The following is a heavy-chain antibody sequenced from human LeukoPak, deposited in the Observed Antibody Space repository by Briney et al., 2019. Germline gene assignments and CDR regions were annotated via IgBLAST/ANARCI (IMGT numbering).Heavy chain of an antibody. Sequence: GGSLRHSCAASGFTFSSYWMNWVRQAPGKGLEWVANIKQDGSEKYYVDPVKGRFTISRDNAKNSLYLQMNSLRAEDTAVYYCARGLMGAYNWFDPWGQGTLVTVSS. D-gene: IGHD1-26*01. CDR1: GFTFSSYW. V-gene: IGHV3-7*01. J-gene: IGHJ5*02. CDR2: IKQDGSEK. CDR3: ARGLMGAYNWFDP.